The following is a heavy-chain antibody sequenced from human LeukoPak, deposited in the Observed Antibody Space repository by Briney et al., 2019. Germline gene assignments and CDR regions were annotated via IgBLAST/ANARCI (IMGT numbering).Heavy chain of an antibody. D-gene: IGHD6-13*01. V-gene: IGHV1-46*01. CDR1: GYTFTSYY. CDR3: ARGRRVGAAAGILDY. Sequence: ASVKVSCKASGYTFTSYYMHWVRQAPGQGLEWMGIINPSGGSTSYAQKFQGRVTITADESTSTAYMELSSLRSEDTAVYYCARGRRVGAAAGILDYWGQGTLVTVSS. J-gene: IGHJ4*02. CDR2: INPSGGST.